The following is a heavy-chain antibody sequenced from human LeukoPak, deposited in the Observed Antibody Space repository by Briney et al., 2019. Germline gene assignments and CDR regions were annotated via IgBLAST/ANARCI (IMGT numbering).Heavy chain of an antibody. CDR1: GGTFSSYA. Sequence: SVKVSCKASGGTFSSYAISWVRQAPGQGLEWMGRIIPIFGIANYAQKFQGRVTITADKSTSTAYMELSSLRSEDMAVYYCASLGSSKEWRESFDYWGQGTLVTVSS. CDR3: ASLGSSKEWRESFDY. D-gene: IGHD2-2*01. J-gene: IGHJ4*02. V-gene: IGHV1-69*04. CDR2: IIPIFGIA.